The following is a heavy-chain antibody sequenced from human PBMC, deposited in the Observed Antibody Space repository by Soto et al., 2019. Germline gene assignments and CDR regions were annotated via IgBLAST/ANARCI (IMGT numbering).Heavy chain of an antibody. V-gene: IGHV1-2*04. Sequence: ASVKVSCKASGYTFTGYYMHWVRQAPGQGLEWMGWINPNSGGTNYAQKFQGWVTMTRDTSISTAYMELSRLRSDDTAVYYCAREVSVTNSYYFDYLGQGTLVTVSS. CDR2: INPNSGGT. CDR1: GYTFTGYY. CDR3: AREVSVTNSYYFDY. D-gene: IGHD1-7*01. J-gene: IGHJ4*02.